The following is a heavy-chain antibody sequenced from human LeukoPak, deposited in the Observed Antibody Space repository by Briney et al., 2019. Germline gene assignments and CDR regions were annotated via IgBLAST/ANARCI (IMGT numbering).Heavy chain of an antibody. CDR1: GGSISSGSYY. CDR2: IYTSGST. V-gene: IGHV4-61*02. Sequence: PSETLSPTCTVSGGSISSGSYYWSWIRQPAGKGLEWIGRIYTSGSTNYNPSLKSRVTISVDTSKNQFSLKLSSVTAADTAVYYCAGSFLLDSSGYYRDYWGQGTLDTVSS. D-gene: IGHD3-22*01. CDR3: AGSFLLDSSGYYRDY. J-gene: IGHJ4*02.